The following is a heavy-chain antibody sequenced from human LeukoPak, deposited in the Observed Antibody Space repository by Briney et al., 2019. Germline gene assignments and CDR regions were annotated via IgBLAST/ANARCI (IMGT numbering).Heavy chain of an antibody. CDR3: ASGGGWVFFN. J-gene: IGHJ4*02. D-gene: IGHD6-19*01. Sequence: GGSLRLSCAASGFTFSTYWMSWVRQAPGKGLEWVAHISHDGSEKHYVDSVKGRFTISRDNARNSQFLQMNSLRVDDTAVYYCASGGGWVFFNWGQGTLVTVSS. V-gene: IGHV3-7*01. CDR2: ISHDGSEK. CDR1: GFTFSTYW.